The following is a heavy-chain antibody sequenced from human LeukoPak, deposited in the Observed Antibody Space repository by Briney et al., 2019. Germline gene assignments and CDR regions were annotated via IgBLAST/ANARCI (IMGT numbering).Heavy chain of an antibody. J-gene: IGHJ5*02. CDR3: ARDRQGWNNNWFDP. V-gene: IGHV3-33*01. D-gene: IGHD1/OR15-1a*01. CDR1: GVTFSSYG. CDR2: IWYDGSNK. Sequence: GRSLRLSCAASGVTFSSYGMHWVRQAPGKGLEWVAVIWYDGSNKYYADSVKGRFTIPRDNSKNTLYLQMNSLRAEDTAVYYCARDRQGWNNNWFDPWGQGTLVTVSS.